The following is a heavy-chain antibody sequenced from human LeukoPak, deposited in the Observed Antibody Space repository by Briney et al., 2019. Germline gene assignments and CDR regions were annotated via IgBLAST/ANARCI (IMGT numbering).Heavy chain of an antibody. Sequence: RASVKVSCKASGYTFTSYGISWVRQAPGQGLEWMGWISAYNGNTNYAQKLQGRVTMTTDTSTSTAYMELRSLRSDDTAVYYCARAVVPAAIGYYYYYMDVWGKGTTVTVSS. CDR2: ISAYNGNT. V-gene: IGHV1-18*01. D-gene: IGHD2-2*01. CDR1: GYTFTSYG. CDR3: ARAVVPAAIGYYYYYMDV. J-gene: IGHJ6*03.